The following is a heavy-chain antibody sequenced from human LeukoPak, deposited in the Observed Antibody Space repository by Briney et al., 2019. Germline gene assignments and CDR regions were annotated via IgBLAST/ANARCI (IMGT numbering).Heavy chain of an antibody. CDR2: IYYSGST. Sequence: PSETLSLTCTVSGGSIRSSSYYWGWIRQPPGKGLEWIGSIYYSGSTYYNPSLKSRVTISVDTSKNQFSLQLSSVTAADTAVYYCARQAGSYLSYFDYWGQGTLVTVSS. J-gene: IGHJ4*02. D-gene: IGHD1-26*01. CDR3: ARQAGSYLSYFDY. CDR1: GGSIRSSSYY. V-gene: IGHV4-39*01.